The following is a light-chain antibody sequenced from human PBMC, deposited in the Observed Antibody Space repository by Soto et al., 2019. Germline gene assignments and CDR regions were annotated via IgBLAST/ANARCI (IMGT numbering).Light chain of an antibody. J-gene: IGKJ2*01. CDR2: KAS. V-gene: IGKV1-5*03. CDR1: QSISTW. Sequence: DIQMTQSPSTPSASVGDRVTITCRASQSISTWLAWYQQKPGKAPKLLIYKASSLRNGVPSRFSGSGSGTEFPLTIYSLQPDDFASYYCQQYNGYPHTFGQGTKLEIK. CDR3: QQYNGYPHT.